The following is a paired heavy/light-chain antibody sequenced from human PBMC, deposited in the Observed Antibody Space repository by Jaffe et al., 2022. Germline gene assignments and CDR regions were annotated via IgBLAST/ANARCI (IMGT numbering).Light chain of an antibody. CDR2: WAS. J-gene: IGKJ2*01. CDR1: QSVLYTSNNKNY. Sequence: DIVMTQSPDSLAVSLGERATINCKSSQSVLYTSNNKNYLAWYQQKPGQPPRLLIYWASTRESGVPDRFSGSGSGTDFTLTISSLQAEDVAVYYCQQYYSTPYTFGQGTKLEIK. V-gene: IGKV4-1*01. CDR3: QQYYSTPYT.
Heavy chain of an antibody. V-gene: IGHV1-3*01. CDR3: ARDRDYRNWGWFDL. J-gene: IGHJ5*02. CDR2: ISAGNGNT. D-gene: IGHD4-4*01. CDR1: GYTFTTYA. Sequence: QVQLVQSGAEVKKPGASVKVSCKASGYTFTTYAIHWVRQAPGQRLEWMGWISAGNGNTKYSQKFQGRVTFNRDTSASAAYMELSSLTSEDTAVYYCARDRDYRNWGWFDLWGQGTLVTVSS.